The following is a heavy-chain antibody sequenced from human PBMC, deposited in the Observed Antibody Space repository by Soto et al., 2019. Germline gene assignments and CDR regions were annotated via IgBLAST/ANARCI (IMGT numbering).Heavy chain of an antibody. V-gene: IGHV4-59*12. D-gene: IGHD3-3*01. CDR3: ATYDFDGGSNRFDH. CDR1: GASIRNYF. J-gene: IGHJ5*02. CDR2: IYYSGST. Sequence: QVLLQESGPRLVKPSETLSLSCTISGASIRNYFWSWLRQPPGKGLEWIGQIYYSGSTNYNPSLKSRATISIDLSKSQFSLQLTSVPAADTAFYYCATYDFDGGSNRFDHWGQGSLVTVSS.